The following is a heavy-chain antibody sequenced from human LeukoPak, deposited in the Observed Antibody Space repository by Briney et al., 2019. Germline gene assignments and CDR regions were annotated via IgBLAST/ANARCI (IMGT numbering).Heavy chain of an antibody. Sequence: SETLSLTCTVSGGSISSSSYYWGWIRQPPGKGLEWIGSIYYSGSTYYNPSLKSRVTISVDTSKNQFSLKLSSVTAADTAVYYCARVPDYDGNRGYYYYYYMDVWGKGTTVTVSS. V-gene: IGHV4-39*07. J-gene: IGHJ6*03. CDR3: ARVPDYDGNRGYYYYYYMDV. CDR1: GGSISSSSYY. CDR2: IYYSGST. D-gene: IGHD3-16*01.